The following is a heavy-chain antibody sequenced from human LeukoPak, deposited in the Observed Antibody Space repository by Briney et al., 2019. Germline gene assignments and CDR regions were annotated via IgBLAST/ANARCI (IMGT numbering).Heavy chain of an antibody. V-gene: IGHV7-4-1*02. CDR3: ARDHEGATGDPFDS. CDR1: GYTFTSYA. CDR2: INTNTGNP. J-gene: IGHJ4*02. D-gene: IGHD1-26*01. Sequence: ASVKVSCKASGYTFTSYAMNWVRQAPGQGLEWMGWINTNTGNPTYAQGFTGRFVFSLDTSVSTAYLQISSLKAEDTAVYYCARDHEGATGDPFDSWGQGTLVTVSS.